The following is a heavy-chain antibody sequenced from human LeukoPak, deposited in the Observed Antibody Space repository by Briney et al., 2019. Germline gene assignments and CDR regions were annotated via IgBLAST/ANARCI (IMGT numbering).Heavy chain of an antibody. CDR2: IYYSGSN. CDR1: GGSISSSSYY. J-gene: IGHJ4*02. CDR3: AGGVGANLDY. Sequence: SETLSLTCTVSGGSISSSSYYWGWIRQPPGKGLKWIGSIYYSGSNYYNPSLKSRVTISVDTSKNQFSLKLSSVTAADTAVYYCAGGVGANLDYWGQGTLVTVSS. V-gene: IGHV4-39*01. D-gene: IGHD1-26*01.